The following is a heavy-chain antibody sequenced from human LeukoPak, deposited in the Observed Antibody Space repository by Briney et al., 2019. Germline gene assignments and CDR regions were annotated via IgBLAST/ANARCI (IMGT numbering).Heavy chain of an antibody. D-gene: IGHD4-4*01. J-gene: IGHJ4*02. CDR2: IDTDGSNR. V-gene: IGHV3-74*01. Sequence: GGSLRLSCAASGFTFSSYWMHWVRQTPGKGPVWVSRIDTDGSNRNYADSVKGRFTISRDNAKNTLYLEMNSLRAEDTAVYYCARIYSNFVSLGFWGQGTLVTVSS. CDR1: GFTFSSYW. CDR3: ARIYSNFVSLGF.